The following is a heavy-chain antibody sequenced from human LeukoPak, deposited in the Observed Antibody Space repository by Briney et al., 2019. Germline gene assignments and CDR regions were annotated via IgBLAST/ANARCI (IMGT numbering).Heavy chain of an antibody. CDR2: ISGSGGST. J-gene: IGHJ4*02. V-gene: IGHV3-23*01. D-gene: IGHD6-13*01. CDR3: AKTQSSSWYFDY. Sequence: GGSLRLSCAASGITVNTNYMSWVRQAPGKGLEWVSAISGSGGSTYYADSVKGRFTISKDNSKNTLYLQMNSLRAEDTAVYYCAKTQSSSWYFDYWGQGTLVTVSS. CDR1: GITVNTNY.